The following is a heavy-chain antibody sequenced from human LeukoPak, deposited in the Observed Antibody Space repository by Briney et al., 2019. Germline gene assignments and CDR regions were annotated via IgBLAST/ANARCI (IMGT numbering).Heavy chain of an antibody. J-gene: IGHJ4*02. CDR1: GFTSSSYW. D-gene: IGHD3-16*01. V-gene: IGHV3-7*01. CDR3: ARDRSTLGY. Sequence: GGSLRLSCAASGFTSSSYWMSWVRQAPGKGLEWVANIKQDGSEKYYVDSVKGRFTISRDNAKNSLYLQMNSLRAEDTAVYYCARDRSTLGYWGQGTLVTVSS. CDR2: IKQDGSEK.